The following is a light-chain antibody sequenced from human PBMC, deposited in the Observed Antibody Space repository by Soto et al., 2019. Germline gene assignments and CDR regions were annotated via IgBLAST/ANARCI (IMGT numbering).Light chain of an antibody. J-gene: IGKJ2*01. CDR2: DVS. CDR1: QGVTTN. CDR3: QQTYHSPRT. Sequence: EIVMTQSPDTLSVSPGERATLTCRAGQGVTTNFAWYQQKSGQSPRLLIYDVSIRATGVPARFSGSGSGTAFTLTISRVEPEDSAVYYCQQTYHSPRTFGQGTKVDIK. V-gene: IGKV3-15*01.